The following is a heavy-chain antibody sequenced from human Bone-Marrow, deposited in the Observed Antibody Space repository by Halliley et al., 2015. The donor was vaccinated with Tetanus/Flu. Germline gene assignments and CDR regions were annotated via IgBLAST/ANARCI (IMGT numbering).Heavy chain of an antibody. CDR3: AKDRGEVRNSFFS. J-gene: IGHJ5*02. CDR2: INGRGNTT. V-gene: IGHV3-23*01. CDR1: GFTFSNFA. Sequence: SLRLSCTASGFTFSNFAMTWVRLIPGKGLEWVSSINGRGNTTYFADSVKGRFTVSRANSENTLFLQMNSVRVGDTAMYYCAKDRGEVRNSFFSWGPGALGSVSS. D-gene: IGHD3-10*01.